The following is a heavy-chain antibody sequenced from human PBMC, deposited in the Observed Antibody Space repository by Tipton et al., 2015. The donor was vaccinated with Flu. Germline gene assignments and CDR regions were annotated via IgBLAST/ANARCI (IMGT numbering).Heavy chain of an antibody. CDR3: ARRGGGSGTYYNGYFDY. V-gene: IGHV4-38-2*01. CDR2: IYHSGTT. CDR1: GDSIGSDYF. D-gene: IGHD3-10*01. Sequence: TLSLTCSVSGDSIGSDYFWGWIRQPPGMGLEWIGTIYHSGTTYYNPSLESRVTMSVDTSKNQFYLTLNSVTAADTAVYYCARRGGGSGTYYNGYFDYWGQGTLVTVSS. J-gene: IGHJ4*02.